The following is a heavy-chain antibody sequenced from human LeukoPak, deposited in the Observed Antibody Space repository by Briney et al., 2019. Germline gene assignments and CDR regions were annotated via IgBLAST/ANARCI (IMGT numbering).Heavy chain of an antibody. CDR3: ARGIYCSSTSCYFDY. CDR1: GASITTTTNY. V-gene: IGHV4-39*07. Sequence: PSETLSLTCSVSGASITTTTNYWGWIRQPPGKGLEWIGSLYDSGSTYYNPSLNSRVTISVDKSKNQFSLKLSSMTAADTAVYYCARGIYCSSTSCYFDYWGQGALVTVSS. D-gene: IGHD2-2*01. J-gene: IGHJ4*02. CDR2: LYDSGST.